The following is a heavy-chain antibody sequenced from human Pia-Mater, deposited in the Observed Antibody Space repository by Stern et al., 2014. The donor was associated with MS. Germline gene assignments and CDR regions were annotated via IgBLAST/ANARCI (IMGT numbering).Heavy chain of an antibody. CDR3: ARDGRHTDNYGLDV. V-gene: IGHV1-69*01. Sequence: VQLVESGAEVKKPGSSVKVSCKASGGTFNVYAINLLRQAPGQGLEWLGGIIPIFGTANYAQKFQGRVTITADESTRTSSMQLSSLRYDDTAVYYCARDGRHTDNYGLDVWGQGTTVTVSS. J-gene: IGHJ6*02. D-gene: IGHD3-9*01. CDR2: IIPIFGTA. CDR1: GGTFNVYA.